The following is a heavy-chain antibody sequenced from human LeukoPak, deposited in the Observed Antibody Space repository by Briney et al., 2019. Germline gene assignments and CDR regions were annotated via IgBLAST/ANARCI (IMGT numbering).Heavy chain of an antibody. V-gene: IGHV4-59*08. CDR2: IYYSGST. J-gene: IGHJ4*02. Sequence: PSETLSLTCTVSGGSISSYYWSWIRQPPGKGLEWIGYIYYSGSTTYNPSLKSRVTISVDTTKNQFSLRLSSVTAADTAVYYCARQRSFLESTDTVDYWGQGTLVTVSS. CDR3: ARQRSFLESTDTVDY. CDR1: GGSISSYY. D-gene: IGHD3-3*02.